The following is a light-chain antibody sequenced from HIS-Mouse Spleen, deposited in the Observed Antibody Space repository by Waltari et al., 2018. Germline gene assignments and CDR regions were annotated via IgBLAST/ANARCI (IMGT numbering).Light chain of an antibody. CDR2: RDS. CDR1: NIGSKN. V-gene: IGLV3-9*01. J-gene: IGLJ3*02. Sequence: SYELTQPLSVSVALGQTARITCGGNNIGSKNVHWYQQKPGQAPVLVIYRDSNRTSGIPGRFSGSNSGNTANLTISRAQAVDEADYYCQVWDSSTGVFGGGTKLTVL. CDR3: QVWDSSTGV.